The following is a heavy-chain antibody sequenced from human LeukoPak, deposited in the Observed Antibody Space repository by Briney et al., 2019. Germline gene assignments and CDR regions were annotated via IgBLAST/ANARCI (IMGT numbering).Heavy chain of an antibody. V-gene: IGHV3-23*01. CDR3: AKRSDYGGNWNYLYD. CDR1: GFIFYILA. J-gene: IGHJ1*01. CDR2: ISGGGGST. Sequence: GGSLRLSFSGSGFIFYILAKSRVRQAPGKGLEWVSAISGGGGSTYYADSVRGRFTISRDNSKNTLYLQMISLRADDTAVYYCAKRSDYGGNWNYLYDWGQGTLVTVSS. D-gene: IGHD4-23*01.